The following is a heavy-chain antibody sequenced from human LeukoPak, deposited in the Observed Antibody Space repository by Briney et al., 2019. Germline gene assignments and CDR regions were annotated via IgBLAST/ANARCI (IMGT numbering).Heavy chain of an antibody. CDR3: ARSRSGFDAFDI. Sequence: SETLPLTCTVSGGSISSYYWSWIRQPAGKGLEWIGRIYTSGSTNYNPSLKSRVTMSVDTSKNQFSLKLSSVTAADSALYYCARSRSGFDAFDIWGQGTVVTVSS. V-gene: IGHV4-4*07. CDR2: IYTSGST. J-gene: IGHJ3*02. D-gene: IGHD3-22*01. CDR1: GGSISSYY.